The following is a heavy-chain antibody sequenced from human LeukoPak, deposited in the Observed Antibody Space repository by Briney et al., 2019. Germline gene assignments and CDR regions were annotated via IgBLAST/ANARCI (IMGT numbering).Heavy chain of an antibody. CDR3: ARWPFNVDTSYYYYGMDV. D-gene: IGHD5-18*01. Sequence: GESLKISCKGSGYSFTSYWIDWVRQMPGKGLEWMGSIYPGDSDTRYSPSFQGQVTISADKSISTAYLQWSSLKASDTAMYYCARWPFNVDTSYYYYGMDVWGQGTTVTVSS. CDR1: GYSFTSYW. J-gene: IGHJ6*02. V-gene: IGHV5-51*01. CDR2: IYPGDSDT.